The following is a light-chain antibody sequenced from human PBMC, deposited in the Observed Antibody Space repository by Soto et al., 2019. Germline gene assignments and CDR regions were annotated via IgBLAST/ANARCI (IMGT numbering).Light chain of an antibody. V-gene: IGKV1-5*03. J-gene: IGKJ1*01. CDR1: EAISSW. CDR3: QHYNSYSAA. CDR2: KAY. Sequence: DIQISHSLSALSGSLQDRVTITCGASEAISSWLSWYQQKPGKAPKLLIYKAYTLKSGVPSRFSGSGSGTEFTLPISSLQPDDFATYSCQHYNSYSAAFGQRTKV.